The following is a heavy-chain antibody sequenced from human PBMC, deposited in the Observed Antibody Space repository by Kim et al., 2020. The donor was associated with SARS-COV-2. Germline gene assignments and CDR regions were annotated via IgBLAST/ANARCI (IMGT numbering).Heavy chain of an antibody. J-gene: IGHJ6*02. Sequence: GGSLRLSCAGSSNYAMNWVRQAPGKGLEWVSAISGPGGSTYYADSVKGRFTISRDNSKNTLYLQMNSLRAEDTAVYYCAKAATVTRLDYYYGMDVWGQGTMVTVSS. CDR1: SNYA. CDR2: ISGPGGST. V-gene: IGHV3-23*01. D-gene: IGHD4-17*01. CDR3: AKAATVTRLDYYYGMDV.